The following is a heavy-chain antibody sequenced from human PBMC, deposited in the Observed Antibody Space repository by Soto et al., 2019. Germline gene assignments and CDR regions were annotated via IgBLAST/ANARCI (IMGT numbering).Heavy chain of an antibody. CDR3: ARRNYAWPYYYGSGSYWFDP. CDR1: GGSISSSSYY. CDR2: IYYSGST. V-gene: IGHV4-39*07. Sequence: SETLSLTCTVSGGSISSSSYYWGWIRQPPGKGLEWIGSIYYSGSTNYNPSLKSRVTISVDTSKNQFSLKLSSVTAADTAVYYCARRNYAWPYYYGSGSYWFDPWGQGTLVTVSS. J-gene: IGHJ5*02. D-gene: IGHD3-10*01.